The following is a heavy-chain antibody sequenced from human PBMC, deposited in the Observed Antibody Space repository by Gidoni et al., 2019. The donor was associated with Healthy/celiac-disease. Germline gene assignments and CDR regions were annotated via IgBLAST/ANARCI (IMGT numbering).Heavy chain of an antibody. D-gene: IGHD3-10*01. J-gene: IGHJ4*02. V-gene: IGHV4-34*01. CDR3: AREGGSGSYYYGSGHSYYFDY. CDR2: INHSGST. CDR1: GYY. Sequence: GYYWSWIRQPPGKGLEWIGEINHSGSTNYNPSLKSRVTISVDTSKNQFSLKLSSVTAADTAVYYCAREGGSGSYYYGSGHSYYFDYWGQGTLVTVSS.